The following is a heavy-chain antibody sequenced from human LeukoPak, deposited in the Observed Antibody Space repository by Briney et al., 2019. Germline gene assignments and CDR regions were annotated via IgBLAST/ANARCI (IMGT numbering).Heavy chain of an antibody. D-gene: IGHD6-6*01. CDR2: ISSSGSPI. CDR1: GFTFSSYE. J-gene: IGHJ4*02. Sequence: GGSLSLSSAASGFTFSSYEMNWVRQAPGKGLEWVSYISSSGSPIYYADSVKGRFTISRDNAKNSLYLQMNSLRAEDTAVYYCARVYSSSSGKTLDYSGQGTLVTVSS. V-gene: IGHV3-48*03. CDR3: ARVYSSSSGKTLDY.